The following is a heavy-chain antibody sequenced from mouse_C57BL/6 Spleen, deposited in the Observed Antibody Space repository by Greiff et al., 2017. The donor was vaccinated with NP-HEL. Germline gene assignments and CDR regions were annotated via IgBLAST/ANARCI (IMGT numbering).Heavy chain of an antibody. CDR2: IYPGSGST. D-gene: IGHD1-1*01. CDR1: GYTFTSYW. CDR3: ARYPHYGSSYGFAY. Sequence: QVQLKQPGAELVKPGASVKMSCKASGYTFTSYWITWVKQRPGQGLEWIGDIYPGSGSTNYNEKFKSKATLTVDTSSSTAYMQLSSLTSEDSAVYYCARYPHYGSSYGFAYWGQGTLVTVSA. V-gene: IGHV1-55*01. J-gene: IGHJ3*01.